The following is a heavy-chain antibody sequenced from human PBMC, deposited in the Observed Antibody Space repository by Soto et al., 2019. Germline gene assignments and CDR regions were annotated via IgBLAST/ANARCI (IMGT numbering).Heavy chain of an antibody. CDR3: ASSNIAAAGFYYYALDV. Sequence: LETLSLTCTVSGGSISSYYWSWIRQPPGKGLEWIGYIYYSGSTNYNPSLKSRVTISVDTSKNQFSLKLSSVTAADTAVYYCASSNIAAAGFYYYALDVWGRGTTVTAP. D-gene: IGHD6-13*01. J-gene: IGHJ6*02. V-gene: IGHV4-59*01. CDR2: IYYSGST. CDR1: GGSISSYY.